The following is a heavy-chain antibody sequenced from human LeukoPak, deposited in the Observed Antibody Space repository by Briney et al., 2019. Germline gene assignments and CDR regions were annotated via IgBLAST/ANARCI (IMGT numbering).Heavy chain of an antibody. Sequence: ASVKVSCKASGYTFTGYYMHWVRQAPGQGLEWMGWINPNSGGTNYAQKFQGRVTMTRDTSISTAYMELSRLGSDDTAVYYCARVLDYGDFHVEYWGQGTLVTVSS. CDR2: INPNSGGT. D-gene: IGHD4-17*01. V-gene: IGHV1-2*02. CDR3: ARVLDYGDFHVEY. J-gene: IGHJ4*02. CDR1: GYTFTGYY.